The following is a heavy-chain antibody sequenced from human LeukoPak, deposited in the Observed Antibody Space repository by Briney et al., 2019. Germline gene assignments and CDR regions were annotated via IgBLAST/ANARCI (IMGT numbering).Heavy chain of an antibody. CDR1: GYPFNNYD. V-gene: IGHV1-46*02. Sequence: ASVKVSCKASGYPFNNYDINWVRQAPGQGLEWMGIINPSGGSTSYAQEFQGRVTMTRDMSTSTVYMELSSLRSEDTAVYYCARGRKYSSGWSYGDYWGQGTLVTVSS. CDR2: INPSGGST. CDR3: ARGRKYSSGWSYGDY. D-gene: IGHD6-19*01. J-gene: IGHJ4*02.